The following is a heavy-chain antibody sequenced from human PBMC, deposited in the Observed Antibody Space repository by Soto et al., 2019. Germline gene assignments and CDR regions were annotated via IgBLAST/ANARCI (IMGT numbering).Heavy chain of an antibody. CDR2: IDHDGPT. Sequence: EVQLVESGGGLVQPGGSLSLSCAGSGFTFSNYWMHWVRQAPGKGLEWVSRIDHDGPTDYADSVRGRFTISRDNAENTLYLQMNSLIPEDTAVYYCVRDSHGDYWGQGTLVTVSS. CDR3: VRDSHGDY. CDR1: GFTFSNYW. V-gene: IGHV3-74*01. J-gene: IGHJ4*02.